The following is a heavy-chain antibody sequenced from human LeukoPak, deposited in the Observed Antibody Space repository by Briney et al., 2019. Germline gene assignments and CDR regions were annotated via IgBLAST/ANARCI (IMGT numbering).Heavy chain of an antibody. Sequence: ASVKVSCKASGYTFTDYHMHWVRQAPGQGLEWMGRINPNSGGKNYAQKFQGRVTMTRDTSISTAYMELSRLRSDDTAVYYCAREVGGTTLDFQHWGQGTLVTVSS. CDR3: AREVGGTTLDFQH. CDR1: GYTFTDYH. D-gene: IGHD1-26*01. V-gene: IGHV1-2*06. CDR2: INPNSGGK. J-gene: IGHJ1*01.